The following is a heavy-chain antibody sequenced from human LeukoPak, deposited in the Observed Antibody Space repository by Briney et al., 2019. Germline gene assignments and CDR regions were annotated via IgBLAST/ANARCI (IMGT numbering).Heavy chain of an antibody. CDR3: AKDPVVGAPHVFDI. D-gene: IGHD3-16*02. J-gene: IGHJ3*02. CDR2: ISGGIMINT. CDR1: GVTFSTYA. V-gene: IGHV3-23*01. Sequence: GGSLRLSCAASGVTFSTYAMSWVRQPPGKGLEWVAAISGGIMINTYYTDTVKGRFTISRANSKNTLYLQMNSLRDDDTAVYYCAKDPVVGAPHVFDIWGQGTMVTVSS.